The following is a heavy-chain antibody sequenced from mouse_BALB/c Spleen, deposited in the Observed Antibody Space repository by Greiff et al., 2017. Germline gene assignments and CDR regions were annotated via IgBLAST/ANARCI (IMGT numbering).Heavy chain of an antibody. Sequence: EVKLVESGPGLVKPSQSLSLTCTVTGYSITSDYAWNWIRQFPGNKLEWMGYISYSGSTSYNPSLKSRISITRDTSKNQFFLQLNSVTTEDTATYYCARNYYGSSYSWFAYWGQGTLVTVSA. CDR3: ARNYYGSSYSWFAY. D-gene: IGHD1-1*01. J-gene: IGHJ3*01. V-gene: IGHV3-2*02. CDR1: GYSITSDYA. CDR2: ISYSGST.